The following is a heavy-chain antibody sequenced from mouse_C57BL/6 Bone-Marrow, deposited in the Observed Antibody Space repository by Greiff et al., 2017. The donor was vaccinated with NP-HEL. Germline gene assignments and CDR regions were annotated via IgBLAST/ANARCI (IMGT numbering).Heavy chain of an antibody. Sequence: QVQLQQPGAELVKPGASVKMSCKASGYTFTSYWITWVKQRPGQGLEWIGDIYPGSGSTNYNEKFKSKATLTVDTSSSTAYMQLSSLTSEDSAVYYWARSGVYYGYDGGLYYAMDYWGQGTSVTVSS. D-gene: IGHD2-2*01. J-gene: IGHJ4*01. V-gene: IGHV1-55*01. CDR1: GYTFTSYW. CDR3: ARSGVYYGYDGGLYYAMDY. CDR2: IYPGSGST.